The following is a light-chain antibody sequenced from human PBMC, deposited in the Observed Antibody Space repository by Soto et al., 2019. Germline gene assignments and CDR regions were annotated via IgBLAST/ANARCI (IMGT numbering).Light chain of an antibody. CDR2: EVS. CDR1: SSDVGGYNY. J-gene: IGLJ1*01. Sequence: SGHTHPASVSGSAGQSIAIAGTGTSSDVGGYNYVSWYQHHPGKAPKLMIYEVSNRPSGVSNRFSGSKSGNTASLTISGLQAEDEADYYCSSYTSSSTPYVFGTGTKVTVL. CDR3: SSYTSSSTPYV. V-gene: IGLV2-14*01.